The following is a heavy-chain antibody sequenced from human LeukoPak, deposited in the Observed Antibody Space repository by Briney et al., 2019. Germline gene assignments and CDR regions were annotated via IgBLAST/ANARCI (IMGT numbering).Heavy chain of an antibody. CDR3: ARDELPDDNSGYAFDC. CDR1: GFTFSSYE. V-gene: IGHV3-48*03. J-gene: IGHJ4*02. D-gene: IGHD3-22*01. Sequence: QPGGSLRLSCAASGFTFSSYEMNWVRQAPGKGLEWVSYISSSGSTIYYADSVKGRFTISRDNAKNSLYLQMNSLRAEDTAVYYCARDELPDDNSGYAFDCWGQGTLVTVSS. CDR2: ISSSGSTI.